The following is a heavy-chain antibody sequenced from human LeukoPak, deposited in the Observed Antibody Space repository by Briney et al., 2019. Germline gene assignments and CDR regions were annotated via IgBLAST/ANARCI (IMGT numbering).Heavy chain of an antibody. CDR3: ARRCSTSCYWAFDI. CDR1: GGSISSSSYY. Sequence: SETLSLTCTVSGGSISSSSYYWGWIRQPPGKGLEWIGSIYYSGSTYYNPSLKSRVTISVDTSKNQFSLKLSSVTAADTAVYYCARRCSTSCYWAFDIWGQGTMVTVSS. D-gene: IGHD2-2*01. CDR2: IYYSGST. J-gene: IGHJ3*02. V-gene: IGHV4-39*01.